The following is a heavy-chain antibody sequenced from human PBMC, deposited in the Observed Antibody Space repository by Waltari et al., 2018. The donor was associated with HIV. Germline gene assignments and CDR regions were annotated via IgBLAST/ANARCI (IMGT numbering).Heavy chain of an antibody. J-gene: IGHJ4*02. V-gene: IGHV3-7*04. Sequence: EVQLVESGGGLVQPGGSLRLSCAASGFTFSSYWMSWVRLAPGKGLEWVANIKQDGSEKYYVDSVNGRFTISRDNAENSLYLQMNSLRAEDTAVYYCARGGFYGSGSKVNWGQGTLVTVSS. CDR1: GFTFSSYW. D-gene: IGHD3-10*01. CDR2: IKQDGSEK. CDR3: ARGGFYGSGSKVN.